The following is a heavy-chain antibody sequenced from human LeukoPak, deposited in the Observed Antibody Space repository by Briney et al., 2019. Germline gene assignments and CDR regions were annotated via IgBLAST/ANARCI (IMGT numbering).Heavy chain of an antibody. CDR3: ARTWLDDYYYYGMDV. V-gene: IGHV4-59*08. J-gene: IGHJ6*02. CDR2: IYYSGST. CDR1: GGSISSYY. Sequence: SETPSLTCTVSGGSISSYYWSWIRQPPGKGLEWIGYIYYSGSTNYNPSLKSRVTISVDTSKNQFSLKLSSVTAADTAVYYCARTWLDDYYYYGMDVWGQGTTVTVSS. D-gene: IGHD6-19*01.